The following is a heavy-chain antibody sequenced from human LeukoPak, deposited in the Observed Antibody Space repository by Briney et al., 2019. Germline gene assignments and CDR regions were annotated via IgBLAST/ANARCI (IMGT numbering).Heavy chain of an antibody. CDR3: ARGRWVATNQGYYLDD. D-gene: IGHD5-12*01. CDR2: FNAGNGRT. Sequence: ASVKVSCKTSAYSFTPYAIHWVRQAPGQRLEWLGWFNAGNGRTKYSQQFQGRLAITRDPSANTVYMDLSSLTSEDMAVYYCARGRWVATNQGYYLDDWGQGTLVTVSS. CDR1: AYSFTPYA. J-gene: IGHJ4*02. V-gene: IGHV1-3*03.